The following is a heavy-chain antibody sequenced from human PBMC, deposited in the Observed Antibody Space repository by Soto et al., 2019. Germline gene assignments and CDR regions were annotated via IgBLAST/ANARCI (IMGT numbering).Heavy chain of an antibody. D-gene: IGHD1-26*01. J-gene: IGHJ4*02. V-gene: IGHV1-3*01. CDR1: GYTFTSYA. CDR2: INAGNGNT. CDR3: GRDGGIMGYWFDY. Sequence: ASVKVSCKASGYTFTSYAMHWVRQAPGQRLEWMAWINAGNGNTKYSQKFQGRFTISRDNAKNSLFLQMNSLRDEDTAVYYCGRDGGIMGYWFDYWGQGTLVTVS.